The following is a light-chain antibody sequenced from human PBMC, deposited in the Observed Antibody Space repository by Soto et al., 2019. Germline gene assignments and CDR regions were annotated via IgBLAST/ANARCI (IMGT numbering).Light chain of an antibody. CDR1: SGGVGGYNY. V-gene: IGLV2-14*01. Sequence: QSALTQPASVSGSPGQSSTISWTGRSGGVGGYNYVSWYQQHPGKAPKVMIYEVSNRPSGDSNRFSGSKSGNTASLTISGLQAEDEADYYCTSYTRSTTPYIYGTGTKVTVL. CDR2: EVS. J-gene: IGLJ1*01. CDR3: TSYTRSTTPYI.